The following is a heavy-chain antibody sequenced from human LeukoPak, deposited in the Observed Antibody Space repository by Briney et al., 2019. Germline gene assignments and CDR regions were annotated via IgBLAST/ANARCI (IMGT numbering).Heavy chain of an antibody. Sequence: PGGSLRLSCAASGFTFSDYYMSWIRQAPGKGLEWVSYISSSGSTIYYADSVKGRFTISRDNAKNSLYLQMNSLRAGDTAVYYCARAKPRIRYYYYGMDVWGQGTTVTVSS. V-gene: IGHV3-11*01. CDR2: ISSSGSTI. J-gene: IGHJ6*02. CDR3: ARAKPRIRYYYYGMDV. CDR1: GFTFSDYY. D-gene: IGHD3-3*02.